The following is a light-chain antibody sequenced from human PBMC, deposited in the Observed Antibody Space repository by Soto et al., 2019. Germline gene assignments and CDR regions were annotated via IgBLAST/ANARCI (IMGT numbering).Light chain of an antibody. CDR1: QSISSGY. J-gene: IGKJ2*01. CDR3: QKYGSSMYT. CDR2: GAS. Sequence: EIVLTQSPGTLSLSPGERAALSCRASQSISSGYLGWYQQKPGQAPRLLIYGASSRATGIPDRFSGSGSGTDFNLTISRLEPEDFAIYYCQKYGSSMYTFGQGTNLEIK. V-gene: IGKV3-20*01.